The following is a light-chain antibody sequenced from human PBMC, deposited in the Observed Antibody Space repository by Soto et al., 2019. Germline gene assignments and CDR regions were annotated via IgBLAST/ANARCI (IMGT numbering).Light chain of an antibody. CDR2: DAS. CDR1: ESVDFH. V-gene: IGKV3-11*01. Sequence: LTPCPASLAYSHVPPDTLSCRASESVDFHLAWYQQKPGQAPRLLIYDASVRATGTPARFSGSGSGTDFTLTISSLEPEDFALYYCQQRRLWPKFGQGTRLDIK. CDR3: QQRRLWPK. J-gene: IGKJ5*01.